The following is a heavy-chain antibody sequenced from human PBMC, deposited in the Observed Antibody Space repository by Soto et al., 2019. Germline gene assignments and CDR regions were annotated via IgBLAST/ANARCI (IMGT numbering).Heavy chain of an antibody. Sequence: PGGPMRLSWAASGFTFGYYSMAWGRQTPEKGLEWVSGMSIGDAKTFYIDSVRGRFTVSRDSVKNTVDLQMNSLRAEDTALYYCARWDGYADLWGQGTLVTVSS. D-gene: IGHD5-12*01. CDR1: GFTFGYYS. J-gene: IGHJ4*02. CDR2: MSIGDAKT. V-gene: IGHV3-23*01. CDR3: ARWDGYADL.